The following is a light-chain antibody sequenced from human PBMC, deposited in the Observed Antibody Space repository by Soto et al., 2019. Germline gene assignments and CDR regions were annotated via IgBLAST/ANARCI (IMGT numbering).Light chain of an antibody. CDR1: HSVSSSY. CDR2: GAS. J-gene: IGKJ5*01. CDR3: QQYGGSPPIT. Sequence: EIVLTQSPGTLSLSPGERATLSCRASHSVSSSYLAWYRQKPGQAPRLLIYGASSRATGTPDRFRGSGSGTDFPLSTSRLEPEDFAVYYCQQYGGSPPITFGQGTRLEIK. V-gene: IGKV3-20*01.